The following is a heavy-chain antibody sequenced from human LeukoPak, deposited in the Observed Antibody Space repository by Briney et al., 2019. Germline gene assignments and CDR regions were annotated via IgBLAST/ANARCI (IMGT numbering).Heavy chain of an antibody. CDR1: GYTFTSYG. J-gene: IGHJ4*02. D-gene: IGHD3-9*01. Sequence: ASVKVSCKASGYTFTSYGISWVRQAPGQGLEWMGWISAYNGNTNYAQKLQGRVTMTTDTSTSTAYMELRSLRSDDAAVYYCARAGYYDILAGYLEYYWGQGTLVTVSS. CDR2: ISAYNGNT. CDR3: ARAGYYDILAGYLEYY. V-gene: IGHV1-18*01.